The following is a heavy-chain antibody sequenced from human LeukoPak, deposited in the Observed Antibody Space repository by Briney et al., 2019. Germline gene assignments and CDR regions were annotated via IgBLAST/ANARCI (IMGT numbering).Heavy chain of an antibody. Sequence: GGSLRLSCAASGFTFSSYSMNGVRQAPGKGLEWVSSISSSSSYIYYADSVKGRFIISRDNAKNSLYLQMNSLRAEDTAVYYCAREGRSSSWYPPGEVDYWGQGTLVTVSS. D-gene: IGHD6-13*01. CDR3: AREGRSSSWYPPGEVDY. J-gene: IGHJ4*02. CDR1: GFTFSSYS. V-gene: IGHV3-21*01. CDR2: ISSSSSYI.